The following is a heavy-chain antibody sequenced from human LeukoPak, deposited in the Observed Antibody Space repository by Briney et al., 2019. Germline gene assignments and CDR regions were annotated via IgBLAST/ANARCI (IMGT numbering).Heavy chain of an antibody. V-gene: IGHV3-30*04. Sequence: GGSLRLSCAASGFTFSSYAMHWVRQAPGKGLEWVAVISYDGSNKYYADSVKGRFTISRDNSKNTLYLQMNSLRAEDTAVYYCARDLSKGYSYPVYHFDYWGQGTLVTVSS. CDR1: GFTFSSYA. J-gene: IGHJ4*02. CDR2: ISYDGSNK. D-gene: IGHD5-18*01. CDR3: ARDLSKGYSYPVYHFDY.